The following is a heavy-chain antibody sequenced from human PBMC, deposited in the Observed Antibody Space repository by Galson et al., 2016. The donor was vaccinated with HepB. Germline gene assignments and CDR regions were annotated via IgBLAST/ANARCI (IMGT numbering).Heavy chain of an antibody. D-gene: IGHD3-10*01. CDR3: VKAGDYGSGSYYFRLDD. CDR1: GFSFSNTW. CDR2: INSDGSTT. Sequence: SLRLSCAASGFSFSNTWMHWVRQAPGKGLVWVSRINSDGSTTICGDSVRGRFIMYRDNAKNTLYLQMNSLRVDDTAVYYCVKAGDYGSGSYYFRLDDWGQGTLVTVSS. V-gene: IGHV3-74*01. J-gene: IGHJ4*02.